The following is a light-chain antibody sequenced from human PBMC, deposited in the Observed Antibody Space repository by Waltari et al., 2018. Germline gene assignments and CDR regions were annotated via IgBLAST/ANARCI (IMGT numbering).Light chain of an antibody. J-gene: IGLJ2*01. CDR3: SSYTSSSTYVV. Sequence: QSALTQPASVSGSPGQSITISCTGTSSDVGGYNYVSWYQQHPGKAPKLMIYDVGNRPSGFSIRFSGSKSGNTAPLTISGLQAEDEADYYCSSYTSSSTYVVFGGGTKLTVL. CDR2: DVG. V-gene: IGLV2-14*03. CDR1: SSDVGGYNY.